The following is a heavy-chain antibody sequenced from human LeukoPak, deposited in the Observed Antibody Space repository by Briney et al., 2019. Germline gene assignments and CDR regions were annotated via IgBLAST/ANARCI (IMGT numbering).Heavy chain of an antibody. CDR3: ARHLGKGLYPMDR. D-gene: IGHD1-26*01. CDR1: GASITDYY. V-gene: IGHV4-59*08. CDR2: IHISGKT. Sequence: SETLSLTCTVSGASITDYYWSWIRQTPEMGLEYIGYIHISGKTYNNPSLKGRVTVSLDTSQNQFSLKLTSVTAADTAVYFCARHLGKGLYPMDRWGQGILVTVSS. J-gene: IGHJ5*02.